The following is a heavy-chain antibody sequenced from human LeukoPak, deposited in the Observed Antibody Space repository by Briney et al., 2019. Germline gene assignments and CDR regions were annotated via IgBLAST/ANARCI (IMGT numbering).Heavy chain of an antibody. CDR1: GFTFSSYG. D-gene: IGHD3-10*01. V-gene: IGHV3-30*03. CDR2: ISYDGSNK. CDR3: ASNYYGSGSYYTRNFYYYYYGMDV. Sequence: GRSLRLSCAASGFTFSSYGMHWVRQAPGKGLEWVAVISYDGSNKYYADSVKSRFTTSRDNSKNTLYLQMNSLRAEDTAVYYCASNYYGSGSYYTRNFYYYYYGMDVWGQGTTVTVSS. J-gene: IGHJ6*02.